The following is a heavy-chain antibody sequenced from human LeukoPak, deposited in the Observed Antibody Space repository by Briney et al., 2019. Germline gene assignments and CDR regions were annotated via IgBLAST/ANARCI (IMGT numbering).Heavy chain of an antibody. CDR2: IYYSGST. Sequence: PSETLSLTCTVSGGSISSSSYYWGWIRQPPGKGLEWIGSIYYSGSTYYNPSLKSRVTISVDTSKNQLSLKLSSVTAADTAVYYCAREPVITMVRGVIITVSAFDIWGQGTMVTVSS. J-gene: IGHJ3*02. D-gene: IGHD3-10*01. CDR3: AREPVITMVRGVIITVSAFDI. CDR1: GGSISSSSYY. V-gene: IGHV4-39*07.